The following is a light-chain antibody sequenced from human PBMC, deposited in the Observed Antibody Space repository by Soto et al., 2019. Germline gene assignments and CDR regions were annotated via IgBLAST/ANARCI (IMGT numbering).Light chain of an antibody. Sequence: DIQMTQSPSTLSASVGDIVSITFRASQSVDRYLAWYQQKPGKAPHLLIYDASSLESGVPSRFSGSGSGTEFTLTISSLQPDDFTTFYCQQYKDYTWTFGQGTKVDIK. CDR3: QQYKDYTWT. V-gene: IGKV1-5*01. CDR2: DAS. J-gene: IGKJ1*01. CDR1: QSVDRY.